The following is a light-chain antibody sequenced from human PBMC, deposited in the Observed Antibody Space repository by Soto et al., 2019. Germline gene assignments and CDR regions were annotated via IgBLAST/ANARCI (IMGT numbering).Light chain of an antibody. CDR1: QRVSSRY. CDR2: GTS. CDR3: QQYVSSPLYT. V-gene: IGKV3-20*01. Sequence: EGVLTQSPGTLSLSPGERVTLSCRASQRVSSRYLAWYQQKPGQAPRLLIYGTSTRATGVPDRFSGSGSGTDFTLTISRLEPEDFAVYYCQQYVSSPLYTFGQGTKLEIK. J-gene: IGKJ2*01.